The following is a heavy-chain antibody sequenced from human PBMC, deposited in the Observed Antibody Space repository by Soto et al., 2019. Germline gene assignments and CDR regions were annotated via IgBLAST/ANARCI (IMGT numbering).Heavy chain of an antibody. CDR2: IYSGGST. J-gene: IGHJ4*02. Sequence: GGFLRLSCAASGFTVNTNYMSWVRQAPGKGLEWVSVIYSGGSTYYADSVKGRFTISRDNSKNTLYLQMNSLRAEDSAVYYCARAKKAPGDYAFDYWGQGTLVTVSS. CDR3: ARAKKAPGDYAFDY. CDR1: GFTVNTNY. V-gene: IGHV3-66*01. D-gene: IGHD4-17*01.